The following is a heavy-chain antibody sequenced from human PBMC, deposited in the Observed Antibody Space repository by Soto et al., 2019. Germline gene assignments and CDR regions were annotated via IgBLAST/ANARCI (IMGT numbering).Heavy chain of an antibody. D-gene: IGHD6-6*01. V-gene: IGHV2-26*01. Sequence: QVTLKESGPVLVKPTETLTLTCTVSGFSLSNARMGVSWIRQPPGKALEWLAHIFSNDEKSYSTSLKSRLTISKDTPKSPVVLTITNMDPVDTATHYCARMPAYSSSSVYWYFDLWGRGTLVTVSS. CDR2: IFSNDEK. CDR3: ARMPAYSSSSVYWYFDL. CDR1: GFSLSNARMG. J-gene: IGHJ2*01.